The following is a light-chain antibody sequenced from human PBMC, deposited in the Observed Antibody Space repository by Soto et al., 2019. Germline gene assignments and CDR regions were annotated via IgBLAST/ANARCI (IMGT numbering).Light chain of an antibody. V-gene: IGKV3-15*01. CDR3: QQRRNWPPVT. Sequence: EVVMTQSPATLSVSPGERATLSCKASQSARSSLGWYQQKPVQPPRLLIHDVSIRATGIPARFNGSGSGTEFTLTISSLQSEDFAVYYCQQRRNWPPVTFGGGTKVDIK. J-gene: IGKJ4*01. CDR2: DVS. CDR1: QSARSS.